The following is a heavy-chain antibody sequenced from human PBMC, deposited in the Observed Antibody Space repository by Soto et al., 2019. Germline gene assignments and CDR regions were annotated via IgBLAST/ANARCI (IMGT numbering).Heavy chain of an antibody. CDR3: ARDRGYYYYGMDV. Sequence: QVQLVESGGGVVQPGRSLRLSCAASGFTFSTYGMHWVRQAPGKGLEWVAVIWYDGSFDYYADSVNGRFTISRDNSKNTLYLLMNSLRAEDTALYYCARDRGYYYYGMDVWGRGTTVTVSS. V-gene: IGHV3-33*01. D-gene: IGHD3-10*01. CDR1: GFTFSTYG. CDR2: IWYDGSFD. J-gene: IGHJ6*02.